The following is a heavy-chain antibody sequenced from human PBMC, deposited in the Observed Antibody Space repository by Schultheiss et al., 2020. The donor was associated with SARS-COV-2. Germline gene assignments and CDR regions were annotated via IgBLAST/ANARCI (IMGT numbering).Heavy chain of an antibody. Sequence: SETLSLTCAVSGYSISSGYYWGWIRQPPGKGLEWIGEINHSGSTNYNPSLKSRVTISVDTSKNQFSLKLSSVTAADTAVYYCARGEYLYGMDVWGQGTTVTVSS. V-gene: IGHV4-38-2*01. CDR3: ARGEYLYGMDV. CDR1: GYSISSGYY. CDR2: INHSGST. J-gene: IGHJ6*02. D-gene: IGHD2-2*02.